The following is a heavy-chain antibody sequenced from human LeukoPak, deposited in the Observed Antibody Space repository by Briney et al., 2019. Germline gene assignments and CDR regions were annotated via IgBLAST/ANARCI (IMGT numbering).Heavy chain of an antibody. Sequence: PGGSLRLSCAASGFTVSSNYMSWVRQAPGKGLEWVSVIYSGGSTYYADSVKGRFTISRDNSKNTLYLRMNSLRAEDTAVYYCARDTTTTGFSWELDYWGQGTLVTVSS. CDR3: ARDTTTTGFSWELDY. D-gene: IGHD1-1*01. V-gene: IGHV3-53*01. J-gene: IGHJ4*02. CDR1: GFTVSSNY. CDR2: IYSGGST.